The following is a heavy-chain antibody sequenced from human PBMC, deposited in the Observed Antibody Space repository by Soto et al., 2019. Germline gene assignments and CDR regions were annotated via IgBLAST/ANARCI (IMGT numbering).Heavy chain of an antibody. J-gene: IGHJ6*03. V-gene: IGHV3-74*01. CDR3: ARGEGLLWFGELFHPPYYYYYMDV. Sequence: EVQLVESGGGLVQPGGSLRLSCAASGFTFSSYWMHWVRQAPGKGLVWVSRINSDGSSTSYADSVKGRFTISRDNAKNTLYLQMNSLRAEDTAVYYCARGEGLLWFGELFHPPYYYYYMDVWGKGTTVTVSS. CDR2: INSDGSST. D-gene: IGHD3-10*01. CDR1: GFTFSSYW.